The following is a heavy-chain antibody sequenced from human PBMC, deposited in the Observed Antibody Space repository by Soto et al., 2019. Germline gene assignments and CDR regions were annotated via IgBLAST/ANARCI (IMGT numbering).Heavy chain of an antibody. CDR2: INPNSGGT. CDR1: GYTFTGYY. CDR3: ATAPHYYDSSGSEDHAFDI. D-gene: IGHD3-22*01. Sequence: QVQLVQSGAEVKKPGASVKVSCKASGYTFTGYYMHWVRQAPGQGLEWMGWINPNSGGTNYAQKFQGWVTMTSDTSISTAYMELSRRRSDDTAVYYCATAPHYYDSSGSEDHAFDIWGQGTMVTVSS. V-gene: IGHV1-2*04. J-gene: IGHJ3*02.